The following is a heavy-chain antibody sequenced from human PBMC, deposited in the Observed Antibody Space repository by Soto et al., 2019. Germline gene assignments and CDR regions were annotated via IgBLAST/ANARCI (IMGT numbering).Heavy chain of an antibody. D-gene: IGHD6-19*01. CDR1: GASMTSSHW. V-gene: IGHV4-4*02. CDR3: ARRTTGSGWYPMFDT. CDR2: IYHTGSA. J-gene: IGHJ5*02. Sequence: QVQLQESGPGRVKPSGTLSLTCAVSGASMTSSHWWSWVRQPPGKGLEWIGEIYHTGSANYKPSLESRVTISVDKSKNRFSLILTSVTAADTATYYCARRTTGSGWYPMFDTWGQGALVTVSS.